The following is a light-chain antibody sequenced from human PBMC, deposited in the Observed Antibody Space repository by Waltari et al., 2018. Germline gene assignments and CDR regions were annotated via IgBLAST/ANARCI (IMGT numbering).Light chain of an antibody. CDR3: QQYDISPLT. J-gene: IGKJ4*01. Sequence: IVFTQSPGTLSLSPGERATLSGRASQTVRTTYLAWYQQKPGQAPTLPIYGASSRATGIPDRFSGSRSGTGFSLTISSLEAEDVAVYYCQQYDISPLTFGGGTKVEIK. CDR1: QTVRTTY. CDR2: GAS. V-gene: IGKV3-20*01.